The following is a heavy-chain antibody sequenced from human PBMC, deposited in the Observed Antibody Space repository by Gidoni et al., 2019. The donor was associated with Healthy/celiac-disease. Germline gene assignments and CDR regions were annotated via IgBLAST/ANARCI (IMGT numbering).Heavy chain of an antibody. CDR2: ISSSSSYI. CDR3: ARVGDVEMATTKGAFDY. J-gene: IGHJ4*02. Sequence: EVQLVESGGGLVKPGGSLRLSCAASGFTFSSYSMNWVRRAPGKGLEWVSSISSSSSYIYDADSVKGRFTISRDNAKNSLYLQRNSLRAEDTAVYYCARVGDVEMATTKGAFDYWGQGTLVTVSS. D-gene: IGHD1-1*01. V-gene: IGHV3-21*01. CDR1: GFTFSSYS.